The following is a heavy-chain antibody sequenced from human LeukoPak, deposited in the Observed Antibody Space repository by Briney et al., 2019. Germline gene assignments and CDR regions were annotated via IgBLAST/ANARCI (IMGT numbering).Heavy chain of an antibody. V-gene: IGHV4-39*07. CDR1: GGSFRSSSYY. CDR3: ARESSGVYYQPIDY. J-gene: IGHJ4*02. Sequence: SETLSLTCTVSGGSFRSSSYYWGWIRQPPGKGLEWIGSLYYSGRTYYSPSLKSRVTISVDTSKHQTSLKLSSVTAADTGVYFCARESSGVYYQPIDYWGQGTLVTVSS. D-gene: IGHD3-10*01. CDR2: LYYSGRT.